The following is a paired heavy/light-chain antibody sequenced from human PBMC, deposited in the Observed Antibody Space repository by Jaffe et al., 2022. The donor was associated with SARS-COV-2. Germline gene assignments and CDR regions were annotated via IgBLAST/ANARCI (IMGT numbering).Heavy chain of an antibody. Sequence: QVQVVQSGAEVRKPGSSVKVSCKASGGTFSYYAFSWVRQAPGQGFEWMGGIVPIYGKPSHSRKFQGRVTVTADESTSTVYMELSSLTPEDTAVYYCARGGSTLSENYYYYMDAWGKGTTVSVSS. V-gene: IGHV1-69*01. CDR3: ARGGSTLSENYYYYMDA. CDR2: IVPIYGKP. D-gene: IGHD6-6*01. CDR1: GGTFSYYA. J-gene: IGHJ6*03.
Light chain of an antibody. V-gene: IGKV1-5*03. CDR1: QTVGSW. CDR3: QQYNIYPFT. Sequence: DIQMTQSPSTLSASVGDRVTITCRASQTVGSWLAWYQQTPGKAPKLLIHKASTLETEVPSRFSGTGSGTEFTLTINSLQPDDFATYYCQQYNIYPFTFGPGTKVDVK. J-gene: IGKJ3*01. CDR2: KAS.